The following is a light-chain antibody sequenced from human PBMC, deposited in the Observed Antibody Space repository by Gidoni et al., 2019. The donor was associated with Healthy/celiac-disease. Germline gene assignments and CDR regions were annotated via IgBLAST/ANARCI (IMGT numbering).Light chain of an antibody. V-gene: IGKV2-28*01. Sequence: DIVTTQSPLSLSVTPGSPSSISCRSSQSILHSIGYNYLDWYLQKPGQSPQLLVYLGSNRASGVPDRFSGSGAGTDFTLKISRVEAEDVVVYYCKQGRQTPQYTFGQGTKLEIK. CDR1: QSILHSIGYNY. J-gene: IGKJ2*01. CDR2: LGS. CDR3: KQGRQTPQYT.